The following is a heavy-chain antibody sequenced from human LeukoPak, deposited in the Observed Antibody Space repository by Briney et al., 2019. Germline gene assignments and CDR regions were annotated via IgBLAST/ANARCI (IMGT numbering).Heavy chain of an antibody. CDR2: ISGSGGGT. V-gene: IGHV3-23*01. CDR1: GFTFSTYA. CDR3: AKVRLSGDCFDY. Sequence: GGSLRLSCAASGFTFSTYAMTWVRQAPGKGLEWVSGISGSGGGTYYADSVKDRFTISRDNSKNTLFLQMNSLRADDTAVYLCAKVRLSGDCFDYWGQGTLVTVSS. D-gene: IGHD2-15*01. J-gene: IGHJ4*02.